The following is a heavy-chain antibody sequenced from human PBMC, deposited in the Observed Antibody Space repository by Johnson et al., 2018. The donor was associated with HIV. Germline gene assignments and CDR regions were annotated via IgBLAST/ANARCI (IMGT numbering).Heavy chain of an antibody. CDR1: GFSFSSYP. Sequence: VQLVESGGGLVQPGGSLRLSCVASGFSFSSYPMHWVRQAPGRGLEYVARVTNNGDSTYYVNAVTGRFTISRDNSKNTLYLQMDSLRAEDTGWYYCASDYNFWSGRPDSFDVWGQGTTVTVSS. CDR2: VTNNGDST. V-gene: IGHV3-64*01. J-gene: IGHJ3*01. CDR3: ASDYNFWSGRPDSFDV. D-gene: IGHD3-3*01.